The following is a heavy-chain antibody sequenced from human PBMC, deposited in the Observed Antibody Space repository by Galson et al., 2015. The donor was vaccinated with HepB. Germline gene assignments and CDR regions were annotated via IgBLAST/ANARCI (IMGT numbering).Heavy chain of an antibody. V-gene: IGHV4-59*01. CDR3: ARERYCSSTSCYTRGANWFDP. D-gene: IGHD2-2*02. CDR2: IYYSGST. CDR1: GGSISSYY. Sequence: ETLSLTCTVSGGSISSYYWSWIRQPPGKGLEWIGYIYYSGSTNYNPSLKSRVTISVDTSKNQFSLKLSSVTAADTAVYYCARERYCSSTSCYTRGANWFDPWGQGTLVTVSS. J-gene: IGHJ5*02.